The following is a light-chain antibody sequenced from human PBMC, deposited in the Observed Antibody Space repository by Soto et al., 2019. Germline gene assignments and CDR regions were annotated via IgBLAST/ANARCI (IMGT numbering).Light chain of an antibody. CDR1: PSISDS. V-gene: IGKV1-5*03. Sequence: DIQMTQSPSTLSASVGDRVTITCRASPSISDSLAWYQQKPGKAPKLLIYDASTLKSGVPSRFSGSRSGTEYTLTNSILQPDDFAIYDCQQYNGSWTYGQGTKVEIK. CDR3: QQYNGSWT. CDR2: DAS. J-gene: IGKJ1*01.